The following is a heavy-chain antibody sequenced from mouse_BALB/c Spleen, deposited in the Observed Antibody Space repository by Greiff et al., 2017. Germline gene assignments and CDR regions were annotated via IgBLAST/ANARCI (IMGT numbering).Heavy chain of an antibody. Sequence: EVQGVESGGGLVKPGGSLKLSCAASGFAFSSYDMSWVRQTPEKRLEWVAYISSGGGSTYYPDTVKGRFTISRDNAKNTLYLQMSSLKSEDTAMYYCARGLVSLYFDYWGQGTTLTVSS. CDR3: ARGLVSLYFDY. CDR2: ISSGGGST. D-gene: IGHD2-10*02. CDR1: GFAFSSYD. V-gene: IGHV5-12-1*01. J-gene: IGHJ2*01.